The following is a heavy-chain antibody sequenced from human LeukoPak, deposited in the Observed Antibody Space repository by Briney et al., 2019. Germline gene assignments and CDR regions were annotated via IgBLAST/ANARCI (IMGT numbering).Heavy chain of an antibody. J-gene: IGHJ3*02. CDR1: GFTFNDYN. CDR2: ISSGM. CDR3: ARRIWGADSQSHTFDI. Sequence: PGGSLRLSCAASGFTFNDYNMGWIRQAPGKGLEWVAYISSGMYYADSVKGRFTISRDNAKNSLYLQMNSLRADDTAVYYCARRIWGADSQSHTFDIWGQGIMVTVSS. V-gene: IGHV3-11*01. D-gene: IGHD3-16*01.